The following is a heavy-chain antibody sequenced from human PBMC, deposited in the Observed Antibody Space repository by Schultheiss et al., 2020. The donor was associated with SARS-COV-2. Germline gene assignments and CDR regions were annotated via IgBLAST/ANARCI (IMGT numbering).Heavy chain of an antibody. V-gene: IGHV1-3*01. CDR1: GYTFTRYA. D-gene: IGHD2-21*02. J-gene: IGHJ3*02. CDR2: INAGNGNT. CDR3: ATLGFVVVTATPARDDAFDI. Sequence: ASVKVSCKASGYTFTRYAMHWVRQAPGQRLEWMGWINAGNGNTKYSQKFQGRVTITRDTSASTAYMELSSLRSEDTAVYYCATLGFVVVTATPARDDAFDIWGQGTMVTVSS.